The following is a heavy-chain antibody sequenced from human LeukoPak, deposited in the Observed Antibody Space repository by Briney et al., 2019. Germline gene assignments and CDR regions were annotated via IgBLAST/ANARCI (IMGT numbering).Heavy chain of an antibody. J-gene: IGHJ5*02. CDR3: ARDNSVEDTAWWFDP. CDR2: ISPSGGST. V-gene: IGHV1-46*01. D-gene: IGHD4-23*01. CDR1: GYTFTRYY. Sequence: ASVKVSCKAFGYTFTRYYMHWVRQAPGQGPEWMGVISPSGGSTTYAQKFQGRVTLTRGMSTSTDYLELSSLRSEDTAVYYCARDNSVEDTAWWFDPWGQGTLVTVSS.